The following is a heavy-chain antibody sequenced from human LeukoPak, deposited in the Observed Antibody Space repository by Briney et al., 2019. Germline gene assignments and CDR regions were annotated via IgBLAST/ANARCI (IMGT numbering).Heavy chain of an antibody. J-gene: IGHJ4*02. D-gene: IGHD3-22*01. Sequence: PGGSLTLSCGASGFTFSSYGMHWVREARGRGLEWVAVISYNGSNKYYADSVKGRFTISRDNSKNTLYLQMNSLRAEDTAVYYCAKVNHYYDSSGLFDYWGQGTLVTVSS. CDR1: GFTFSSYG. V-gene: IGHV3-30*18. CDR3: AKVNHYYDSSGLFDY. CDR2: ISYNGSNK.